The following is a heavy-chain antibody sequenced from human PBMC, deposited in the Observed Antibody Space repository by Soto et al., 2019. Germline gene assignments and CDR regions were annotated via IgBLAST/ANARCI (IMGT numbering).Heavy chain of an antibody. CDR1: GGTFSSYA. J-gene: IGHJ6*02. D-gene: IGHD6-19*01. CDR3: ARGVSPAVAGTRAEGMDV. V-gene: IGHV1-69*13. Sequence: ASVKVSCKASGGTFSSYAISWVRQAPGQGLEWMGGIIPIFGTANYAQKFQGRVTITADESTSKAYMELSSLRSEDTAVYYCARGVSPAVAGTRAEGMDVWGQGTTVTVSS. CDR2: IIPIFGTA.